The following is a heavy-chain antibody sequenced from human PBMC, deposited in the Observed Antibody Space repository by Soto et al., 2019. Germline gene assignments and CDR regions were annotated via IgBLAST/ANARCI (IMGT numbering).Heavy chain of an antibody. Sequence: ASVKVSCKASGGTFSSYAISWVRQAPGQGLEWMGGIIPIFGTANYAQKFQGRVTITADESTSTAYMELSSLRSEDTVVYYCARDRARYCSGGSCQSNWFDPWGQGTLVTVSS. D-gene: IGHD2-15*01. CDR3: ARDRARYCSGGSCQSNWFDP. V-gene: IGHV1-69*13. CDR1: GGTFSSYA. CDR2: IIPIFGTA. J-gene: IGHJ5*02.